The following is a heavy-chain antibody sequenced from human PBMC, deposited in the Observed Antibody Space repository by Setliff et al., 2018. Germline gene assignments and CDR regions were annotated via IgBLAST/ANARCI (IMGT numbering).Heavy chain of an antibody. Sequence: SETLSLTCSVSGASITSGGFYWTWIRQPAGKGLEWIGHISPSGSTTYNPSVKSRVTISLETSKNHFSLKLDSVTAADTALYYCARSPSSGAYWNPRPFYSDYWARGTLVTVSS. J-gene: IGHJ4*02. CDR2: ISPSGST. V-gene: IGHV4-61*09. D-gene: IGHD1-26*01. CDR3: ARSPSSGAYWNPRPFYSDY. CDR1: GASITSGGFY.